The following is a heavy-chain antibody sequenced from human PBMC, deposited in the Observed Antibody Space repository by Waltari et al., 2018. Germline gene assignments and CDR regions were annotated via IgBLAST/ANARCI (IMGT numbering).Heavy chain of an antibody. J-gene: IGHJ4*02. D-gene: IGHD3-22*01. CDR1: RFSVSRNH. V-gene: IGHV3-53*02. CDR2: IYNDGRT. Sequence: EVQLVETGGGLIQPGGSLRLPCAVSRFSVSRNHVTWVRQVPGKGLEWVSVIYNDGRTYVADSVKGRFTISRDSSKNTVLLQMNMLRVDDTAVYYCAAYGGYSYWGQGTLVTVSS. CDR3: AAYGGYSY.